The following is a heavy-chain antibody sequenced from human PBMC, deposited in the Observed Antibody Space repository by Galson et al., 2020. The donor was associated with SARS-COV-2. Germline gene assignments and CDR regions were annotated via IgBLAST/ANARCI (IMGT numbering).Heavy chain of an antibody. CDR2: INPNSGGT. D-gene: IGHD3-9*01. Sequence: ASVKVSCKASGYIFIGYYMHWVRQAPGQGLEWMGWINPNSGGTKYAQKFQGRVTMTRDTSISTAYMELSGLRSDDTAVYYCARVDEHILSGYPFDYWGQGTLVTVSS. CDR3: ARVDEHILSGYPFDY. V-gene: IGHV1-2*02. CDR1: GYIFIGYY. J-gene: IGHJ4*02.